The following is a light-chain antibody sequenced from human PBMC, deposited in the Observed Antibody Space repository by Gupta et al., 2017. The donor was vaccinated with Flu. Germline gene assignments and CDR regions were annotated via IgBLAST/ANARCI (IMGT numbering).Light chain of an antibody. J-gene: IGLJ2*01. CDR3: SSCAGSITGAV. CDR1: KSDIGAFNL. CDR2: EDI. Sequence: CSGTKSDIGAFNLVYWYRQLPGKAPKLLIYEDIKRPPGVPDRFSGSRSGNSASLTISGLLTEDEADYYCSSCAGSITGAVFGGGTKLTVL. V-gene: IGLV2-11*03.